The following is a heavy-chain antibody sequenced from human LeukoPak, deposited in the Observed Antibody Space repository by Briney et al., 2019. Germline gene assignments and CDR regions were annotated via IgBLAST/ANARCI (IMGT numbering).Heavy chain of an antibody. CDR2: MNPTSGHT. V-gene: IGHV1-8*01. CDR1: GYTFTSYD. J-gene: IGHJ4*02. D-gene: IGHD3-10*01. CDR3: ARSPVGVRKKHDF. Sequence: ASVKVSCTASGYTFTSYDINWVRQAPGQGLEWMGWMNPTSGHTDYAQNFQGRVTMTRDTSISTAYMELNSLTSEDTAVYYCARSPVGVRKKHDFWGQGTLVTVSS.